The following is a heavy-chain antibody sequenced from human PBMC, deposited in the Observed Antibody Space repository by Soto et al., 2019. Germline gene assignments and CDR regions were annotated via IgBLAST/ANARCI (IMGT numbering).Heavy chain of an antibody. J-gene: IGHJ3*02. Sequence: GGSLRLSCAASGFTFSSYSMNWVRQAPGKGLEWVSYISSSSSTIYYADSVKGRFTISRDNAKNSLYLQMNSLRDEDTAVYYCARDRSYYYDSSGYYYFAFDIWGQGTMVTVSS. D-gene: IGHD3-22*01. CDR2: ISSSSSTI. CDR3: ARDRSYYYDSSGYYYFAFDI. CDR1: GFTFSSYS. V-gene: IGHV3-48*02.